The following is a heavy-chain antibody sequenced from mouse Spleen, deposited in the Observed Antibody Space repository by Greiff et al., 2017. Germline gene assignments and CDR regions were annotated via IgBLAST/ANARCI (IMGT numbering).Heavy chain of an antibody. CDR1: GFSFTTYA. CDR3: VGPDGYYEYFDV. D-gene: IGHD2-3*01. J-gene: IGHJ1*01. Sequence: EVQRVESGGGLVQPKGSLKLSCAASGFSFTTYAMNWVRQAPGKGLEWVARIRSKSNNYATYYADSVKDRFTISRDDSESMLYLQMNNLKTEDTAMYYCVGPDGYYEYFDVWGAGTTVTVSS. CDR2: IRSKSNNYAT. V-gene: IGHV10-1*01.